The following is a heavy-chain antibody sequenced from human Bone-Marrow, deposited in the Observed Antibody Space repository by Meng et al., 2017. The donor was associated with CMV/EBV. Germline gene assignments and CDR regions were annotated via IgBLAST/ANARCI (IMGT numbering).Heavy chain of an antibody. CDR2: IRYDGSNK. CDR1: GFTFSSYG. CDR3: APNGYYYYGMDV. D-gene: IGHD1-1*01. Sequence: GGSLRLSCAASGFTFSSYGMHWVRQAPGKGLEWVAFIRYDGSNKYYADSVKGRFTISRDNSKNTLYLQMNSLRAEDTAVYYCAPNGYYYYGMDVWVQGTTVTVSS. J-gene: IGHJ6*02. V-gene: IGHV3-30*02.